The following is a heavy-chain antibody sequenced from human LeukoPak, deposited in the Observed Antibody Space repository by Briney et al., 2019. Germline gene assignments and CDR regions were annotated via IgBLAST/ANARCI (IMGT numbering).Heavy chain of an antibody. CDR1: GFTFNTYW. CDR3: ARGYDGGGYFQD. CDR2: IKQDGSEK. J-gene: IGHJ1*01. D-gene: IGHD2-15*01. V-gene: IGHV3-7*01. Sequence: PGGSLRLSCAASGFTFNTYWMDWVRQAPGKGLEWVANIKQDGSEKLYVDSVKGRFTISRDNAKNSLYLQMNSLRAEDTAVYYCARGYDGGGYFQDWGQGTLVTVSS.